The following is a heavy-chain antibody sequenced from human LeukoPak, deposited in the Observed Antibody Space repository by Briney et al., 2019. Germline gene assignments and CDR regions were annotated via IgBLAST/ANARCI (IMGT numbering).Heavy chain of an antibody. J-gene: IGHJ4*02. CDR2: IYHSGST. V-gene: IGHV4-38-2*02. Sequence: PSETLSLTCAASGYSISSGYYWGWIRQPPGKGLEWIGSIYHSGSTYYNPSLKSRVTISVDTSKNQFSLKLSSVTAADTAVYYCAREREQGSYFDYWGQGTLVTVS. CDR1: GYSISSGYY. D-gene: IGHD1-26*01. CDR3: AREREQGSYFDY.